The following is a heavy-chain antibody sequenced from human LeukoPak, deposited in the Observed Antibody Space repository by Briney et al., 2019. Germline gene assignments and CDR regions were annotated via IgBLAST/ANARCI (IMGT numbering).Heavy chain of an antibody. J-gene: IGHJ4*02. CDR1: GFTFSSYS. CDR2: ISSSSSYI. D-gene: IGHD5-24*01. CDR3: ARAWSVRDGYNFDY. Sequence: GGSLRLSCAASGFTFSSYSMNWVRQAPGKGLEWVSSISSSSSYIYYADSVKGRFTISRDNAKNSLYLQMNSLRAEDTAVYYCARAWSVRDGYNFDYWGQGTLVTVSS. V-gene: IGHV3-21*01.